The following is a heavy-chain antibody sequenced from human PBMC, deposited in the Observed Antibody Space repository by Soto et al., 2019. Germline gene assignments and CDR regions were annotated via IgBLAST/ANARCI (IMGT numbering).Heavy chain of an antibody. CDR3: ARDWGMTYYYDSSGYFDY. D-gene: IGHD3-22*01. CDR2: IYHSGST. V-gene: IGHV4-4*02. Sequence: SETLSLTCAVSGGSISSSNWWRWVRQPPGKGLEWIGEIYHSGSTNYNPSLKSRVTISVDKSKNQFSLKLSSVTAADTAVYYCARDWGMTYYYDSSGYFDYWCQGALVTVSS. J-gene: IGHJ4*02. CDR1: GGSISSSNW.